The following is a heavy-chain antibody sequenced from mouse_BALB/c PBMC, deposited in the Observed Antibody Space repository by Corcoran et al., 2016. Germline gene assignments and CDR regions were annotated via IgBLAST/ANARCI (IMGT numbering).Heavy chain of an antibody. Sequence: QVQLQQSGAELVRPGASVTLSCKASGYTFTDYEMHWVKQTPVHGLEWIGAIDPETGGTAYNQKFKGKATLTADKSSSTAYMELRSLTSEDSAVYYCTGLLRLRGLFAYWGQGTLVTVSA. CDR3: TGLLRLRGLFAY. CDR1: GYTFTDYE. CDR2: IDPETGGT. J-gene: IGHJ3*01. D-gene: IGHD1-2*01. V-gene: IGHV1-15*01.